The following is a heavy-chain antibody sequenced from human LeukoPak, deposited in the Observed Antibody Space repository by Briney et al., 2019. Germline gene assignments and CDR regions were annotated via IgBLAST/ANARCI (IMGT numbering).Heavy chain of an antibody. CDR2: FGTRHTHI. CDR1: GXNXNTYD. Sequence: LXXSCVXSGXNXNTYDLTWVRQAPGKGLEWVALFGTRHTHIFYADSVEGRFAISRDNSKNTVYLQMNSLRVEDAAVYYCAARLPLYGMDVWGQGTTVTVSS. D-gene: IGHD2-21*02. CDR3: AARLPLYGMDV. V-gene: IGHV3-23*01. J-gene: IGHJ6*02.